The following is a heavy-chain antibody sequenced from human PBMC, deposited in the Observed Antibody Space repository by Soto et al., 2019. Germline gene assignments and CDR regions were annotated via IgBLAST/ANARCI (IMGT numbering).Heavy chain of an antibody. D-gene: IGHD5-18*01. CDR3: AKAASYRYRSYAPTGFDY. CDR1: GFTFSSYA. Sequence: EGQLLESGGGLVQPGGSLRLSCAASGFTFSSYAMSWVRQAPGKGLEWVSAISGSGGSTYYADSVKGRFTISRDNSKNTLYLQMNSLRAEDTAVYYCAKAASYRYRSYAPTGFDYWGQGTLVTVSS. CDR2: ISGSGGST. V-gene: IGHV3-23*01. J-gene: IGHJ4*02.